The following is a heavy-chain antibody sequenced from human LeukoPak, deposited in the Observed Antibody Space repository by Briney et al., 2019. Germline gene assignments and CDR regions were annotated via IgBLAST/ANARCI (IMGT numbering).Heavy chain of an antibody. CDR2: ISYDGSNK. CDR3: ARTPRGSGSYNDY. J-gene: IGHJ4*02. Sequence: GGSLRLSCAASGFTFSSYAMHWVRQAPGKRLEWVAVISYDGSNKYYADSVKGRFTISRDNSKNTLYLQMNSLRAEDTAVYYCARTPRGSGSYNDYWGQGTLVTVSS. V-gene: IGHV3-30*04. D-gene: IGHD1-26*01. CDR1: GFTFSSYA.